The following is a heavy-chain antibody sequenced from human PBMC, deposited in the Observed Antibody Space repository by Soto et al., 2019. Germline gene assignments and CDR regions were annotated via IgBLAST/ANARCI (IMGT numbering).Heavy chain of an antibody. CDR3: TTDSYSTIIIVRFDY. CDR2: IKSKTDRGTT. CDR1: GFTFTNAW. Sequence: EVQLVESGGGLVKPGGSLRLSCAASGFTFTNAWINWVRQAPGKGLEWVGRIKSKTDRGTTDYAEPVKGRFAISRDDSNNMVYLQMNSLKIEDTAVYYCTTDSYSTIIIVRFDYWGHGTLVTVSS. D-gene: IGHD3-22*01. V-gene: IGHV3-15*07. J-gene: IGHJ4*01.